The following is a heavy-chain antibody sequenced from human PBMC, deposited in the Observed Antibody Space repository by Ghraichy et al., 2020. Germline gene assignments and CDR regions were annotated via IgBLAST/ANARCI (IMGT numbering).Heavy chain of an antibody. V-gene: IGHV3-48*02. CDR1: GFTFSGYS. J-gene: IGHJ6*02. CDR2: ISSSGSSR. Sequence: GGSLRLSCVGSGFTFSGYSMNWVRQSPGKGLEWVSYISSSGSSRFYADSVKGRFTISRDNAQNSLYLQMNSLRDEDTAVYYCGRGATVVRFYYYNGMDVWGQGTTVTVSS. D-gene: IGHD4-23*01. CDR3: GRGATVVRFYYYNGMDV.